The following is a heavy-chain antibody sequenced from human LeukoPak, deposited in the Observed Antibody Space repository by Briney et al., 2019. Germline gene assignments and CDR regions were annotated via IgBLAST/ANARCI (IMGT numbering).Heavy chain of an antibody. CDR3: IKDRGSSGWDFDS. D-gene: IGHD6-19*01. Sequence: GGSLRLSCSASGFVFSDYGMHWARQAPGQGLEYLSGISGNGVATYYVDSVQGRFTVSRDNSKTALYLQINSLRREDTAFYYCIKDRGSSGWDFDSWGQETLLTVSS. J-gene: IGHJ4*02. CDR1: GFVFSDYG. CDR2: ISGNGVAT. V-gene: IGHV3-64D*06.